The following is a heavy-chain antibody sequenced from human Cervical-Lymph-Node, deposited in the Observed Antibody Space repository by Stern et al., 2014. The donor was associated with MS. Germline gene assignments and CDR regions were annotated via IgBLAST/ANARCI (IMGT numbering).Heavy chain of an antibody. V-gene: IGHV3-15*01. CDR1: GFTFNSAW. CDR3: STSAGGSSRFGY. D-gene: IGHD6-13*01. J-gene: IGHJ4*01. Sequence: EVQLVESGGGLVKPGGSLRLSCAASGFTFNSAWMSWVRQAPGKGLEWVGRIKSKTDGETTDYAAPVKGRFTISRDDSKNTLYLQMNSLQTDDTAVYYCSTSAGGSSRFGYWGQGTLGTVSS. CDR2: IKSKTDGETT.